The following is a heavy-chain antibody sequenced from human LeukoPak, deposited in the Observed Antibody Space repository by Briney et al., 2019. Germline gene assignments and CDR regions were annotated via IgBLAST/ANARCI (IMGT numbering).Heavy chain of an antibody. J-gene: IGHJ4*02. CDR2: ITSKAYGGTT. V-gene: IGHV3-49*04. CDR3: TREVERGRSYWGGDS. D-gene: IGHD1-26*01. Sequence: PGRSLRLSCATSGFNFEDYAMNWVRQAPGKGLEWLGLITSKAYGGTTDLAASVKGRFSISRDESKPIAYLQMNSLKIEDTGVYYCTREVERGRSYWGGDSWGQGTLVTVSS. CDR1: GFNFEDYA.